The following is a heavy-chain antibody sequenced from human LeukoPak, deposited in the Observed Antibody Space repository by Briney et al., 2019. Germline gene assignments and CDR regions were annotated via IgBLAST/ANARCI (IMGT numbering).Heavy chain of an antibody. CDR2: IYPGDSDT. J-gene: IGHJ4*02. V-gene: IGHV5-51*01. CDR3: ARAGYSNRWDGVDY. D-gene: IGHD2/OR15-2a*01. Sequence: GESLKISCNGSGYTFTNYWIGWVRQMPGKGLEFMGIIYPGDSDTRYSSSFQGQVTISVDKSINTAYLQWSSLKASGSAMYYCARAGYSNRWDGVDYWGQGTLVTVSS. CDR1: GYTFTNYW.